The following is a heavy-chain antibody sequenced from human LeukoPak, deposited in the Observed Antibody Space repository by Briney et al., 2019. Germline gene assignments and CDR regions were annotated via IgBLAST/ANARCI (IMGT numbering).Heavy chain of an antibody. CDR3: ARRGNMSSHAFDI. J-gene: IGHJ3*02. D-gene: IGHD2/OR15-2a*01. CDR1: GFSFSDSY. V-gene: IGHV3-11*01. Sequence: GGSLRLSCAPSGFSFSDSYMSWIRQPPRQGLEWLSYIKRSDTSTFYADSVKGRFTVSRESAKNSLYLQMDSLRAEDTAVYYCARRGNMSSHAFDIWGQGTVVTVSS. CDR2: IKRSDTST.